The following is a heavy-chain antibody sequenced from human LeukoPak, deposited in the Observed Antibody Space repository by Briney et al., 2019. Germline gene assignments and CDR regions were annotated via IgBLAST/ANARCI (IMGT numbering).Heavy chain of an antibody. J-gene: IGHJ4*02. V-gene: IGHV3-48*04. CDR1: GFVFSRDN. CDR3: VREVVRPKTFYFDS. D-gene: IGHD6-6*01. CDR2: ISETI. Sequence: PGGSLRLSCIASGFVFSRDNMNWVRQAPGKGLEWVAHISETIYYADSVQGRFTISRDNAKNSLYLQMSNLRVDDTAMYYCVREVVRPKTFYFDSWDRGTPVTVSS.